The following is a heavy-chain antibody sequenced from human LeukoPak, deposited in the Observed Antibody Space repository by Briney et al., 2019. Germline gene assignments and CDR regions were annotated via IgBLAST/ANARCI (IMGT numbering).Heavy chain of an antibody. J-gene: IGHJ3*02. V-gene: IGHV3-21*01. Sequence: PGGSLRLSCAASGFTFSSYSMNWVRQAPGEGLEWVSSISSSSSYIYYADSVKGRFTISRDNAKNSLYLQMNSLRAEDTAVYYCAREGAYCGGDCYDAFDIWGQGTMVTVSS. D-gene: IGHD2-21*02. CDR3: AREGAYCGGDCYDAFDI. CDR1: GFTFSSYS. CDR2: ISSSSSYI.